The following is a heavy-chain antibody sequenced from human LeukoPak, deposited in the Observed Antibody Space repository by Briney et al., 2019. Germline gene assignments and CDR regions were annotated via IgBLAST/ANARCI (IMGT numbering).Heavy chain of an antibody. CDR3: ARRGVEWELLY. V-gene: IGHV3-30-3*01. D-gene: IGHD1-26*01. Sequence: SGGSLRLSCAASGFTFRSFAMHWVRQAPGKGLEWVAVISYDGSNKYYADSVKGRFTISRDNSKNTLYLQMNSLRPEDTAVYYCARRGVEWELLYWGQGTLVTVSS. CDR2: ISYDGSNK. J-gene: IGHJ4*02. CDR1: GFTFRSFA.